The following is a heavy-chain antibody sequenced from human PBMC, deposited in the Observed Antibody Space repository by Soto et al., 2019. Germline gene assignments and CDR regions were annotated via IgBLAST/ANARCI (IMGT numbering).Heavy chain of an antibody. CDR2: MNPNSGNT. V-gene: IGHV1-8*01. Sequence: SVKVYCKTSGYPFTRYDITWVRQATGQGLEWMGWMNPNSGNTGYAQKFQGRVTMTRNTSISTAYMELSSLRSEDTAVYYCARFLGLDGYFDWYFDYWGQGTLVPVSS. J-gene: IGHJ4*02. CDR1: GYPFTRYD. D-gene: IGHD3-9*01. CDR3: ARFLGLDGYFDWYFDY.